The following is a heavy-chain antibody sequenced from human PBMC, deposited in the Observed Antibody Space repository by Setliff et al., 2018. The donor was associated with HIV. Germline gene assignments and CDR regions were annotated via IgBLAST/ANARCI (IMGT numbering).Heavy chain of an antibody. J-gene: IGHJ4*02. Sequence: SETLSLTCAVSGNSIGSGYYWGWIRQPPGKGLEWIASIYYNGNIYYNPSLKSRVTITTDTSKNQFSLKLSSVTAADTAVYSCVRHLSEMAMVDHWGQGTLVTVSS. CDR1: GNSIGSGYY. CDR2: IYYNGNI. V-gene: IGHV4-38-2*01. CDR3: VRHLSEMAMVDH.